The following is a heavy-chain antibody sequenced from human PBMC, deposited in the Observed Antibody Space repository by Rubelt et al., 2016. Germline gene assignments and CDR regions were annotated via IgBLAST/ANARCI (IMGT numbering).Heavy chain of an antibody. CDR3: AGHNFHYGGESGSFNY. D-gene: IGHD4-23*01. V-gene: IGHV4-39*07. CDR2: MYYSGDT. CDR1: DASIRSNSYY. Sequence: QVQLQESGPGLVKPSETLSLACTVSDASIRSNSYYWGWIRQPPGKGLEYIGSMYYSGDTYYNPSLKSRVTMSLDASNNHVHPWLTLVTAAETALYYWAGHNFHYGGESGSFNYWGQGILVTVSS. J-gene: IGHJ4*02.